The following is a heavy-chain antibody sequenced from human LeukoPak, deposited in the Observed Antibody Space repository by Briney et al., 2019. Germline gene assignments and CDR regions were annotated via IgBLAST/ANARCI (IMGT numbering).Heavy chain of an antibody. Sequence: ASETLSLTCTVSDGSISSNSYYWGWIRQPPGKGLEWIGSIYYSGSTYYNPSLKSRVTISVDTSKNQFSLKLSSVTAADTAVYYCARDRGSGWSRYYYYYYYMDVWGKGTTVTVSS. CDR2: IYYSGST. D-gene: IGHD6-19*01. CDR3: ARDRGSGWSRYYYYYYYMDV. J-gene: IGHJ6*03. V-gene: IGHV4-39*07. CDR1: DGSISSNSYY.